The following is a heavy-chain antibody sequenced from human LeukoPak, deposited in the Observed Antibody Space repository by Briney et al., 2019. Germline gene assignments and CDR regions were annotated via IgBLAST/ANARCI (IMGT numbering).Heavy chain of an antibody. CDR2: IKKDGSEK. Sequence: QPGGSLRLSCAASGFTFSSYWMSWVRQAPGKGLEWVANIKKDGSEKYYVDSVKGRFTISRDNAKTSLYLQMNSLRAEDTAVYYCARGVVAARRPFDYWGQGTLVTVSS. D-gene: IGHD6-6*01. J-gene: IGHJ4*02. V-gene: IGHV3-7*01. CDR3: ARGVVAARRPFDY. CDR1: GFTFSSYW.